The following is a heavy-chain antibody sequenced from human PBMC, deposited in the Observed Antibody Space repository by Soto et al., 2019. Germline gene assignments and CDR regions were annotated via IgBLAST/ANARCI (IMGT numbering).Heavy chain of an antibody. D-gene: IGHD1-26*01. V-gene: IGHV4-34*01. Sequence: QVQLQQWGAGLLKPSETLSLTCAVYGGSFSGYYWSWIRQPPGKGLEWIGEINHSGSTNYNPSLKSRVTISVDTSKNQFSLKLSSVTAADTAVYYCARAPFPAGSVEWGQGTLVTVSS. CDR3: ARAPFPAGSVE. CDR1: GGSFSGYY. CDR2: INHSGST. J-gene: IGHJ4*02.